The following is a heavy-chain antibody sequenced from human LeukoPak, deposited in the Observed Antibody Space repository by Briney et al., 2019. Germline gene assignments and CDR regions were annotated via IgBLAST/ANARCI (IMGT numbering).Heavy chain of an antibody. CDR3: AKDVRIFGVVLSPDNWFDP. CDR1: GFTFSSYG. CDR2: IRYDGSNK. D-gene: IGHD3-3*01. J-gene: IGHJ5*02. Sequence: GGSLRLSRAASGFTFSSYGMHWVRQAPGKGLEWVAFIRYDGSNKYYADSVKGRFTISRDNSKNTLYLQMNSLRAEDTAVYYCAKDVRIFGVVLSPDNWFDPWGQGTLVTVSS. V-gene: IGHV3-30*02.